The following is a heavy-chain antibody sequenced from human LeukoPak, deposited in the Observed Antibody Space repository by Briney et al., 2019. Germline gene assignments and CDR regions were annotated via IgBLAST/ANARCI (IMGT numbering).Heavy chain of an antibody. CDR2: IYPGDSDT. CDR3: ARSAGPGGNHPVTFVS. CDR1: GYIFGTYW. Sequence: GESLKISCKGSGYIFGTYWINWVRQMPGKGLEWLGMIYPGDSDTRYSPSFQGQVTISADRSISTAYLQWRSLKTSDTAKYFCARSAGPGGNHPVTFVSWGQGTLVSVSS. J-gene: IGHJ5*01. V-gene: IGHV5-51*01. D-gene: IGHD1-14*01.